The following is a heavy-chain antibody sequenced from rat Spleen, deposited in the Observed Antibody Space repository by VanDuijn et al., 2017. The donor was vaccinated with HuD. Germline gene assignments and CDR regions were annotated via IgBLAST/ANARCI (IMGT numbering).Heavy chain of an antibody. Sequence: EVQLVESDGGLVQPGRSLKLSCAASGFTFSDYYMAWVRQAPTKGLEWVATISYDGSSTYYRDSVKGRFTISRDNSKSTLYLQMDSLSSEDTATYYCAKVGTNPFDYWRQGVMVTVSS. V-gene: IGHV5-29*01. CDR1: GFTFSDYY. J-gene: IGHJ2*01. CDR3: AKVGTNPFDY. D-gene: IGHD1-10*01. CDR2: ISYDGSST.